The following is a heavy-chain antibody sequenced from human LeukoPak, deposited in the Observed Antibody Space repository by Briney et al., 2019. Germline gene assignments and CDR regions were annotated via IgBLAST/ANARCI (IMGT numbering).Heavy chain of an antibody. V-gene: IGHV1-18*01. CDR1: GYTFTSYG. Sequence: GASVKVSCKASGYTFTSYGITWARQAPGQGLEWMGWIGTFNGDTNYAQKFQGRVTMTTDTSTSTAHMELRSLRSDDTAVYYCARDGTYGYNYFDYWGQGTLVTVSS. D-gene: IGHD5-18*01. J-gene: IGHJ4*02. CDR3: ARDGTYGYNYFDY. CDR2: IGTFNGDT.